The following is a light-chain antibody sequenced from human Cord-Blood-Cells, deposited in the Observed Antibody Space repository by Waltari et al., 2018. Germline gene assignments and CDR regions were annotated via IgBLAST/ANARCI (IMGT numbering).Light chain of an antibody. Sequence: QAVVTQEPSLTVSPGGTVTLTCGSSTGAVTSGHYPYWFQQKPGQAPMSLISDTSNTPPWTPPRFSCSLLGGKAALPLSGAQPEDEAEYYCLLSYSGAWVFGGGTKLTVL. CDR3: LLSYSGAWV. J-gene: IGLJ3*02. V-gene: IGLV7-46*01. CDR2: DTS. CDR1: TGAVTSGHY.